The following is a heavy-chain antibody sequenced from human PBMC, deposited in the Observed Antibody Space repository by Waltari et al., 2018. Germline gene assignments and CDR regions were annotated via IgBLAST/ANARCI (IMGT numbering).Heavy chain of an antibody. CDR3: ATARDEHTAMVYFDN. CDR2: MYPPGSA. J-gene: IGHJ4*02. D-gene: IGHD5-18*01. V-gene: IGHV3-66*02. Sequence: EVKLVESGGGLVHPGGSLRLSCVASGIAGSAPHMSWVRQAPGKGLEWVSIMYPPGSAYNADSVEGRFTISRDISKNMVHLQMNRLRLEDSATYYCATARDEHTAMVYFDNWGQGTLVSVSS. CDR1: GIAGSAPH.